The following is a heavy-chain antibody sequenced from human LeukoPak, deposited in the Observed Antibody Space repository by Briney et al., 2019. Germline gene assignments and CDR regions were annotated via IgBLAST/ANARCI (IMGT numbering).Heavy chain of an antibody. V-gene: IGHV4-39*01. J-gene: IGHJ3*02. Sequence: SETVSLTCTVSGGAISSSSYYWGWLRQPPGKGLEWIGSIYYSGSTYYNPSLKSRVTISVDTSKNQFSLKLSSVTAADTAVYYCARRCSSTSCYSGAFDIWGQGTMVTVSS. CDR1: GGAISSSSYY. D-gene: IGHD2-2*01. CDR3: ARRCSSTSCYSGAFDI. CDR2: IYYSGST.